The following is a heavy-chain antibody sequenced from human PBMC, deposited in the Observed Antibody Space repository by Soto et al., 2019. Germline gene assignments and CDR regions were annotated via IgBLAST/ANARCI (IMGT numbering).Heavy chain of an antibody. CDR1: GFTFSSYS. J-gene: IGHJ4*02. Sequence: GGSLRLSCAASGFTFSSYSMNWVRQAPGKGLEWVSSISSSSSYIYYADSVKGRFTISRDNAKNSLYLQMNSLRAEDTAVYYCARGGVVVVAAKPFDYWGQGTLVTVSS. CDR2: ISSSSSYI. V-gene: IGHV3-21*01. CDR3: ARGGVVVVAAKPFDY. D-gene: IGHD2-15*01.